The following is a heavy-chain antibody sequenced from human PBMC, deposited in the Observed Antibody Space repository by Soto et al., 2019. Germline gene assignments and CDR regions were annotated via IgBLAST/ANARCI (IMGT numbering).Heavy chain of an antibody. Sequence: SETLSLTCAVSGGSISSSNWWSWVRQPPGKGLEWIGEIYHSGSTNYNPSLKSRVTISVDKSKNQFSLKLSSVTAADTAVYYCASRAVFTPQDYYGMDVWGQGTTVTVSS. CDR2: IYHSGST. CDR1: GGSISSSNW. D-gene: IGHD3-16*01. CDR3: ASRAVFTPQDYYGMDV. J-gene: IGHJ6*02. V-gene: IGHV4-4*02.